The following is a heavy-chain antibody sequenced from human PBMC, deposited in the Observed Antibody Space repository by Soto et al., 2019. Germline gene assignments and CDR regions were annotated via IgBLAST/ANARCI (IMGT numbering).Heavy chain of an antibody. J-gene: IGHJ5*02. D-gene: IGHD3-10*01. CDR1: GFTFSSYA. CDR3: AKAPNYYGSGSYVWFDP. V-gene: IGHV3-23*01. Sequence: WGSLRLSRAASGFTFSSYAMSWVRQAPGKGLEWVSAISGSGGSTYYADSVKGRFTISRDNSKNTLYLQMNSLRAEDTAVYYCAKAPNYYGSGSYVWFDPWGQGTLVTVSS. CDR2: ISGSGGST.